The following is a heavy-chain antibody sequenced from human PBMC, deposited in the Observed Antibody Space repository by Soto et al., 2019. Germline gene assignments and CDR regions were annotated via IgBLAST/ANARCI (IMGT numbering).Heavy chain of an antibody. Sequence: EVQLVESGGGLVKPGGSLRLSCAASGFTLNNAWMSWVRQAPGMGLECVGRIKSNTDGGTRDYSAPVKGRFTISRDDSKNTLYLQMNSRKTEDTGFYYCTTGYIESSLSAYWGQGTLVTVSS. CDR3: TTGYIESSLSAY. CDR1: GFTLNNAW. V-gene: IGHV3-15*01. J-gene: IGHJ4*02. D-gene: IGHD1-20*01. CDR2: IKSNTDGGTR.